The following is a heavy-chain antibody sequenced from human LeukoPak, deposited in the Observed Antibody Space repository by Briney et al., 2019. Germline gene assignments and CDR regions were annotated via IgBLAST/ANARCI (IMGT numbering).Heavy chain of an antibody. CDR3: ARVPGPNWFDP. V-gene: IGHV4-59*08. CDR2: IDDSGST. CDR1: GGSFSGYY. J-gene: IGHJ5*02. Sequence: SETLSLTCAVYGGSFSGYYWGWIRQPPGKGLEWMGNIDDSGSTNYNPSLKSRVTISVDTSKNQFSLRLSSVTAADTAVYYCARVPGPNWFDPWGQGTLVTVSS.